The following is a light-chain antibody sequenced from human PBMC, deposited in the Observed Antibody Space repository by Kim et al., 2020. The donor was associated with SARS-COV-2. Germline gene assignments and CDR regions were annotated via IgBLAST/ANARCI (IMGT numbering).Light chain of an antibody. CDR1: NIGSKK. CDR2: RDT. Sequence: SYELTQPLSVSVALGQTAWIACGGNNIGSKKVHWYQQKTGQAPVVVIYRDTNRPSGIPERFSGSNSGNTATLTISRAQAGDEADYYCQVWDSSTVLFGGGTQLTVL. V-gene: IGLV3-9*01. J-gene: IGLJ2*01. CDR3: QVWDSSTVL.